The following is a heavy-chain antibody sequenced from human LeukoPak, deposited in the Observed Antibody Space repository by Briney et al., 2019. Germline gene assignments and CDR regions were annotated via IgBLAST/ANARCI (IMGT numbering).Heavy chain of an antibody. V-gene: IGHV4-31*03. CDR3: ARGDAAARRVFDY. CDR2: IYYSGST. D-gene: IGHD6-6*01. CDR1: GGSISSGGYY. Sequence: SETLSLTCTVSGGSISSGGYYWSWIRQHPGKGLEWIGYIYYSGSTYYNPSLKSRVTISVDTSKNQFSLKLSSVTAADTAVYYCARGDAAARRVFDYWGQGTLVTVSS. J-gene: IGHJ4*02.